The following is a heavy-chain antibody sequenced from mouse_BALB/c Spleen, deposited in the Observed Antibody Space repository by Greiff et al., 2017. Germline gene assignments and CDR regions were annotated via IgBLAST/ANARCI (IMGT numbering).Heavy chain of an antibody. D-gene: IGHD2-3*01. CDR1: GYTFTDYA. J-gene: IGHJ4*01. CDR2: ISTYYGDA. V-gene: IGHV1S137*01. CDR3: ARRGLLLYAMDY. Sequence: QVQLQQSGAELVRPGVSVKISCKGSGYTFTDYAMHWVKQSHAKSLEWIGVISTYYGDASYNQKFKGKATMTVDKSSSTAYMELARLTSEDSAIYYCARRGLLLYAMDYWGQGTSVTVSS.